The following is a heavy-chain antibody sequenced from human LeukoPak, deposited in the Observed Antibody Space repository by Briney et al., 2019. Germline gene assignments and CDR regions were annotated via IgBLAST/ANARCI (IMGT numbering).Heavy chain of an antibody. CDR1: GYTFTSYG. CDR3: ARVRNYDILTGYPPDFDY. D-gene: IGHD3-9*01. V-gene: IGHV1-18*01. Sequence: GASVKVSCKASGYTFTSYGISWVRQAPGQGLEWMGWISAYNGNTNYAQKLQGRVTMTTDTSTSTAYMELRSLRSDDKAVYYCARVRNYDILTGYPPDFDYWGQGTLVTVSS. J-gene: IGHJ4*02. CDR2: ISAYNGNT.